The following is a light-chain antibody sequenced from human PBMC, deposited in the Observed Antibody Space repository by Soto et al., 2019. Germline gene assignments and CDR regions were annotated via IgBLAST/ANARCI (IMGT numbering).Light chain of an antibody. Sequence: DIQMTQSPSTLSAYVGDRVTITCRASQSISSWLAWYQQKPGKAPKLLIYKASTLESGVPSRFSGSGSGTEFTLTISSLQPDDFATYYCQQYKSYPWTFGQGTKV. CDR1: QSISSW. J-gene: IGKJ1*01. CDR2: KAS. CDR3: QQYKSYPWT. V-gene: IGKV1-5*03.